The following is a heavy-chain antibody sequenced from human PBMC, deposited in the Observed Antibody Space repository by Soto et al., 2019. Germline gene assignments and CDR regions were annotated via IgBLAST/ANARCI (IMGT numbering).Heavy chain of an antibody. J-gene: IGHJ3*02. CDR1: GFTFSSYS. Sequence: AGALTLSSAASGFTFSSYSRTWIRQATGKGMEWVSSISSSSSYIYYADSVKGQYTISRNNAKNSRYLQMNSLRAEDTAVYYCARDLYYYDSSGYKDIWGQGTMVTV. D-gene: IGHD3-22*01. V-gene: IGHV3-21*01. CDR2: ISSSSSYI. CDR3: ARDLYYYDSSGYKDI.